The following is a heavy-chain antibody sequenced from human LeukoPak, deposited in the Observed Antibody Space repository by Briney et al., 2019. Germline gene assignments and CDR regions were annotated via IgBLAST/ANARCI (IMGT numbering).Heavy chain of an antibody. D-gene: IGHD2-2*01. CDR2: IIPIFGTA. J-gene: IGHJ6*03. CDR1: RGTFSSYA. V-gene: IGHV1-69*05. Sequence: SVKVSCKASRGTFSSYAISWVRQAPGQGLEWMGGIIPIFGTANYAQKFQGRVTITTDESTSTAYMELSSLRSADTAVYYCAGSYCSSTSCYARSPVRYYYYYYMDVWGKGTTVTVSS. CDR3: AGSYCSSTSCYARSPVRYYYYYYMDV.